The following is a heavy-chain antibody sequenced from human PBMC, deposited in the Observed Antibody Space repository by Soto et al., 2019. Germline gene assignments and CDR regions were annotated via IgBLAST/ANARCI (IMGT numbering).Heavy chain of an antibody. CDR3: VTFQGSGPFDF. D-gene: IGHD2-21*01. CDR2: IHYTGRT. CDR1: GGSVSSGTSY. Sequence: SETLSLTCSVSGGSVSSGTSYWSWIRQPPGKGLEWLGYIHYTGRTDYNPSLKSRLTMSVDTSKNQFSLRLNSVTAADTAVYYCVTFQGSGPFDFWGPGILVTVSS. V-gene: IGHV4-61*01. J-gene: IGHJ4*02.